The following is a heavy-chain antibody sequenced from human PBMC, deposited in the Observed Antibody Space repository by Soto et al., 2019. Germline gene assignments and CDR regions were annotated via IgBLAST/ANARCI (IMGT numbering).Heavy chain of an antibody. CDR1: GDSVSSSYYY. CDR2: IFYSGST. Sequence: SETLSLTCTVSGDSVSSSYYYWGWIRQPPGKGLEWIGSIFYSGSTYYNPSLKSRVTISVDTSKNQFSLKLSSVTAADTAVYYCARRGSSRQIYHYGMDVWGQGTTVTV. D-gene: IGHD6-13*01. CDR3: ARRGSSRQIYHYGMDV. V-gene: IGHV4-39*01. J-gene: IGHJ6*02.